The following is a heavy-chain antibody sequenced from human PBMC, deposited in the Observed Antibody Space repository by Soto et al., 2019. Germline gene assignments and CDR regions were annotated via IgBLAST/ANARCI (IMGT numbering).Heavy chain of an antibody. CDR3: AKDRLSRYYYDSSGSDY. CDR2: ISYDGGNK. V-gene: IGHV3-30*18. Sequence: QVQLVESGGDGVQPGRSLRLSCAASGFTFSSYGMHWVRQAPGMGLEWVALISYDGGNKYYADSVKGRFTISRDNSKNTLYLQMNSLRAEDTAMYYCAKDRLSRYYYDSSGSDYWGQGTLVTVSS. D-gene: IGHD3-22*01. CDR1: GFTFSSYG. J-gene: IGHJ4*02.